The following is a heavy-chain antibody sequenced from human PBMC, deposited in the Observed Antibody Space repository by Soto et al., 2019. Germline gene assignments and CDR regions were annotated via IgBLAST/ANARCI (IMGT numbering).Heavy chain of an antibody. Sequence: QMQLVQSGPEVKKPGTSVKVSCKASGFTFTSSAVQWVRQARGQRLEWIGWIVVGSGNTNYAQKFQERVTITRDMSKSTAYMELSSLRSEDRAVYYCAAKYSRGSYSYGGQGTLVTVSS. CDR2: IVVGSGNT. CDR1: GFTFTSSA. J-gene: IGHJ4*02. V-gene: IGHV1-58*01. CDR3: AAKYSRGSYSY. D-gene: IGHD1-26*01.